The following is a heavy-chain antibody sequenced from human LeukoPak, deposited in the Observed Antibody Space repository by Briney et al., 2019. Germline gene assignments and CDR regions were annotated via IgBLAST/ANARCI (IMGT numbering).Heavy chain of an antibody. Sequence: PGGSLRPSCAASGFTFSNAWMSWVRQAPGKGLEWVGRIKSKTDGGTTDYAAPVKGRFTISRDHSKNTLYLQMNSLKTEDTAVYYCTTVAITMVRGVIIITRSFDYWGQGTLVTVSS. J-gene: IGHJ4*02. CDR1: GFTFSNAW. CDR2: IKSKTDGGTT. V-gene: IGHV3-15*01. CDR3: TTVAITMVRGVIIITRSFDY. D-gene: IGHD3-10*01.